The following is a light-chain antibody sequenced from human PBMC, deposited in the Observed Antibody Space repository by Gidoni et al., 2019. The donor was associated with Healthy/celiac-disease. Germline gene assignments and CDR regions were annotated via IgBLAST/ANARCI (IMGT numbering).Light chain of an antibody. Sequence: IQITHSPSTLSASVGDRVTITCRASQSISSWLAWYQQKPGKAPKLLIYKAYSLESGVPSRFSGSGSGKEFTLTISSLQHDDFATYYCKQYNSYSRTFGQGTKVEIK. V-gene: IGKV1-5*03. J-gene: IGKJ1*01. CDR1: QSISSW. CDR3: KQYNSYSRT. CDR2: KAY.